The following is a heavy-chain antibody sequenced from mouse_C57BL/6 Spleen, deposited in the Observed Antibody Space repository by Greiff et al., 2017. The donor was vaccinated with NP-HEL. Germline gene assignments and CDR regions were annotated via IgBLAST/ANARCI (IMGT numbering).Heavy chain of an antibody. CDR1: GFNIKDDY. D-gene: IGHD2-1*01. J-gene: IGHJ2*01. V-gene: IGHV14-4*01. CDR2: IDPENGDT. Sequence: EVQLQQSGAELVRPGASVKLSCTASGFNIKDDYMHWVKQRPEQGLEWIGWIDPENGDTEYASKFQGKATITADTSSNTAYLQLSSLTSEDTAVYYFTTCGYGNYDYWGQGTTLTVSS. CDR3: TTCGYGNYDY.